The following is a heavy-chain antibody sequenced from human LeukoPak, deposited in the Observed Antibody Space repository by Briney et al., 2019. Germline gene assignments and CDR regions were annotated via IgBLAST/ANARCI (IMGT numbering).Heavy chain of an antibody. CDR2: MNPNRGNT. Sequence: ASVKVSCTAVGYTFTSYDINWVRQATGHGLEWMGWMNPNRGNTGYAQKFQGRVTMTRSTSISTAYMELSSLRSEDMAVYYCARSRRLGGLYYYWGQGTLFTVSS. V-gene: IGHV1-8*01. J-gene: IGHJ4*02. CDR3: ARSRRLGGLYYY. D-gene: IGHD1-1*01. CDR1: GYTFTSYD.